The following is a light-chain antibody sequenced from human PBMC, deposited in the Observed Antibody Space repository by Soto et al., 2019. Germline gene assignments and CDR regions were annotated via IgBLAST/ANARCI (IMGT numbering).Light chain of an antibody. CDR1: QGINNW. V-gene: IGKV1-12*01. CDR2: ATS. Sequence: DIQMTQSPSSVSASVGDRVTITCRTSQGINNWLAWYQEKPGKAPKLLIYATSNLHGGVPSRFSGSGSGTDFTLTISSLQPEDFATYYCQQYDTYWTFGQGTKVEFK. J-gene: IGKJ1*01. CDR3: QQYDTYWT.